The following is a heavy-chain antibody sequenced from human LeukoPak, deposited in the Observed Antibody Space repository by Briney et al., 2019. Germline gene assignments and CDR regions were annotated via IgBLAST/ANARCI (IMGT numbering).Heavy chain of an antibody. V-gene: IGHV4-4*07. J-gene: IGHJ5*02. CDR1: GGSISGFY. D-gene: IGHD7-27*01. CDR3: ARVNYLGSGESDRSLDP. CDR2: IYSSGST. Sequence: SETLSLTCTVSGGSISGFYWTWIRQPAGKGLEWLGRIYSSGSTKYNPSLKSRVTMSIDTSKNQFSLRLSSVTAADTAAYYCARVNYLGSGESDRSLDPWGQGTLVTVSS.